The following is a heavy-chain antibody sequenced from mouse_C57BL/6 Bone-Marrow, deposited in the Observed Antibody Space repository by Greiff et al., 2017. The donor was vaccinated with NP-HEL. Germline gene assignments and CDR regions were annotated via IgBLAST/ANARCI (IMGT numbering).Heavy chain of an antibody. CDR2: IWTGGST. CDR1: GFSLSSFG. Sequence: QVQLKESGPGLVQPSQSLSITCTVSGFSLSSFGVHWVRQSPGKGLEWLGVIWTGGSTDYNAAFISRLSITKDNSKSQGFFKMNSLEVNDTAIYYCARVSIYYGNPIAYWGQGTLVTVSA. CDR3: ARVSIYYGNPIAY. V-gene: IGHV2-2*02. D-gene: IGHD2-1*01. J-gene: IGHJ3*01.